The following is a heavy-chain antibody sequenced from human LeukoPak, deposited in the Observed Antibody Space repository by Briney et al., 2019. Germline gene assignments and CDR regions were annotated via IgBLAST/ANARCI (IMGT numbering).Heavy chain of an antibody. CDR1: GGSISSSGYY. V-gene: IGHV4-39*07. J-gene: IGHJ3*02. CDR3: ARETCSGGTCDAFDM. CDR2: MYYSGST. Sequence: SETLSLTCTVSGGSISSSGYYWGWIRQPPGKGLEWIGSMYYSGSTYYNPSLKSRVTISVDTSKNHFSLKLSSVTAADTAVYYCARETCSGGTCDAFDMWGQGTMVTVSS. D-gene: IGHD2-15*01.